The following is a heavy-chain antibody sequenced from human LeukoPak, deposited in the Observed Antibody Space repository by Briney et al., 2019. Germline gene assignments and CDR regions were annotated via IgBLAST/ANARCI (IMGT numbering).Heavy chain of an antibody. J-gene: IGHJ4*02. CDR2: INPSGGST. Sequence: GASVKVSCKASGYTFTSYYMHWVRQAPGQGLEWMGIINPSGGSTSYAQKFQGRVTMTGDTSTSTVYMELSSLRSEDTAVYYCARAPIAVAGNGYFDYWGQGTLVTVSS. V-gene: IGHV1-46*03. CDR1: GYTFTSYY. CDR3: ARAPIAVAGNGYFDY. D-gene: IGHD6-19*01.